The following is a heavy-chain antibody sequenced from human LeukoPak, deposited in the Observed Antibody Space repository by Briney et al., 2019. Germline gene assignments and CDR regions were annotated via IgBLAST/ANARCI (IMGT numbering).Heavy chain of an antibody. D-gene: IGHD5-18*01. V-gene: IGHV3-66*02. CDR2: IYSGGST. CDR1: RFTVRSNY. Sequence: PGGSLRLSCAAARFTVRSNYMSWVRQAPGKGLEWVSVIYSGGSTYYADSVKGRFTIARDNSKNTLYLQMSSLRAEDTAVYYCARWVEAMGAMDVWGKGTTVTVSS. CDR3: ARWVEAMGAMDV. J-gene: IGHJ6*04.